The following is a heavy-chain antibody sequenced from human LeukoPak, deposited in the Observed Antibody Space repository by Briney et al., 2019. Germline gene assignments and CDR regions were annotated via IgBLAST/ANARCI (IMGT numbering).Heavy chain of an antibody. V-gene: IGHV3-21*01. Sequence: GGSLRLSCAASGFTFSSYSMNWVRQAPGKGLEWVSSISSSSSYIYYADSVKGRFTISRDNAKNSLYLQMNSLRAEDTAVYYCARSPGLVITLYYFDYWGQGTLVTVSS. J-gene: IGHJ4*02. D-gene: IGHD3/OR15-3a*01. CDR3: ARSPGLVITLYYFDY. CDR2: ISSSSSYI. CDR1: GFTFSSYS.